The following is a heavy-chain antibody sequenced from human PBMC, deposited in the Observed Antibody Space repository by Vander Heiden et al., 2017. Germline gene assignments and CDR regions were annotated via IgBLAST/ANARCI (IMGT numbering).Heavy chain of an antibody. CDR1: GFTFSSYW. Sequence: EVQLVESGGGLVQPGGSLRLSCAASGFTFSSYWMHWVRQAPGKGLACVSRINSDESSTNYADSVKGRFTISRDNAKNTLYLQMNSLRAEDTAVYYCARDSNWAGVAGDWGQGTLVTVSS. J-gene: IGHJ4*02. D-gene: IGHD3-16*01. V-gene: IGHV3-74*01. CDR2: INSDESST. CDR3: ARDSNWAGVAGD.